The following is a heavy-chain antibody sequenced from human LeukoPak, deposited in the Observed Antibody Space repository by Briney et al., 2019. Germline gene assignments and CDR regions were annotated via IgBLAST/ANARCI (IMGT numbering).Heavy chain of an antibody. J-gene: IGHJ4*02. CDR2: IWYDGSNK. D-gene: IGHD3-22*01. CDR1: GFTFSSYG. Sequence: GGSLRLSCAASGFTFSSYGMHWVRQAPGKGLEWVAVIWYDGSNKYYADSVKGRFTISRDNSKNTRYLQMNSQRAEDTAVYYCAKDRRRYDSSGYYYFDYWGQGTLVTVSS. CDR3: AKDRRRYDSSGYYYFDY. V-gene: IGHV3-33*06.